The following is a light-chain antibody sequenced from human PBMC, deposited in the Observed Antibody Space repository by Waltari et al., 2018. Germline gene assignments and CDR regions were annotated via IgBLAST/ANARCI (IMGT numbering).Light chain of an antibody. J-gene: IGLJ1*01. Sequence: QSALTQPASVSGPPGPSITISCSGTDSDVGAYDFVSLYQQHPGKAPHLIHYEVSNRPSGISNRFSASKSGNTAALTISGIQAEDEADYYCSSYTTSSAPGVFGTGTRVTVL. CDR1: DSDVGAYDF. CDR3: SSYTTSSAPGV. CDR2: EVS. V-gene: IGLV2-14*01.